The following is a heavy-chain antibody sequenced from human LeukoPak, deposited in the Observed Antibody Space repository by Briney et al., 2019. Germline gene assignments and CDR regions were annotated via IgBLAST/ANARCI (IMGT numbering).Heavy chain of an antibody. D-gene: IGHD3-3*01. Sequence: SETLSLTCTVTGDSINNNNYYWGWIRQPPGEGLEWIGNIYYNGRTYYSPSLKSRGTISVDTSNNQFSLKLNSVTAADTAVYYCARITDRTIFGEIMHGFDVWGQGTPVTVSS. CDR2: IYYNGRT. CDR3: ARITDRTIFGEIMHGFDV. V-gene: IGHV4-39*01. J-gene: IGHJ3*01. CDR1: GDSINNNNYY.